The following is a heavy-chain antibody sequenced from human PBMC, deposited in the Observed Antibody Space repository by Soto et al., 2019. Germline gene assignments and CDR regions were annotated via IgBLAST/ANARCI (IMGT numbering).Heavy chain of an antibody. V-gene: IGHV3-74*01. CDR3: AKDAVYGDGLWLVAD. CDR1: GFTFSSFW. J-gene: IGHJ4*02. D-gene: IGHD2-21*02. Sequence: EVQLVESGGGLVQPGGSLRLSCAASGFTFSSFWMHWVRQAPGKGLEWVSRASPDGTSTSYADSVKGRFTISRDNAKNTLFMQMNSLRAEDTAMYYCAKDAVYGDGLWLVADWGQGTLVTVS. CDR2: ASPDGTST.